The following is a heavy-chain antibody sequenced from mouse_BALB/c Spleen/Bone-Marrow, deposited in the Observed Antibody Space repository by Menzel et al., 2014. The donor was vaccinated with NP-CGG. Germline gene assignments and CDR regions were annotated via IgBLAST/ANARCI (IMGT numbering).Heavy chain of an antibody. J-gene: IGHJ4*01. V-gene: IGHV5-17*02. CDR2: ISSGSSTI. CDR1: GFTFSSFG. D-gene: IGHD2-4*01. Sequence: EVKLVESGGGLVQPGGSRKLSCAASGFTFSSFGMHWVRQAPEKGLEWVAYISSGSSTIYYADTVKGRFTISRDNPKNTLFLQMTGLRSEDTAMYYCARSPYDYAAMDYWGQGTSVTVSS. CDR3: ARSPYDYAAMDY.